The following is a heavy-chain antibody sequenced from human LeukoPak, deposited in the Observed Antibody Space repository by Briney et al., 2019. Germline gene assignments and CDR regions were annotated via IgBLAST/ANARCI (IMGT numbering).Heavy chain of an antibody. CDR2: ISPNGVIT. CDR1: GFTFSSHG. V-gene: IGHV3-23*01. CDR3: AKDDAWLQYGN. J-gene: IGHJ4*02. D-gene: IGHD5-24*01. Sequence: GGSLRLSCAASGFTFSSHGMNWVRQAPGKGLEWVSGISPNGVITYYADSVKGRFTISRDNSKGTVYLQMNSLRPEDTAVYYCAKDDAWLQYGNWGQGTLVTVSS.